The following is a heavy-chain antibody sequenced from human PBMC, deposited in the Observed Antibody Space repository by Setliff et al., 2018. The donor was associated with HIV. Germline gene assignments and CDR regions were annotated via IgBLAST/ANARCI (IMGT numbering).Heavy chain of an antibody. CDR1: GGSISSHY. CDR3: ATCRHRPSNWFDP. J-gene: IGHJ5*02. CDR2: IYNSGIT. V-gene: IGHV4-59*11. Sequence: LSLTCTVPGGSISSHYWSWIRQPPGKGLEWSGYIYNSGITFKTPSIKSRVSISVDRSGNQFSLRLTSVTAADTAVYYCATCRHRPSNWFDPWGQGTVGTAPQ.